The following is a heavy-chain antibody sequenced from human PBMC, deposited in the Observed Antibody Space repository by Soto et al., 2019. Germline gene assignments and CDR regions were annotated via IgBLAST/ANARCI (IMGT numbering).Heavy chain of an antibody. Sequence: GASVKVSCKASGYTFTSYGISWVRQAPGQGLEWMGWISAYNGNTNYAQKLQGRVTMTTDTSTSTAYMELRSLRSDDTAVYYCARNTTYYDFWSGYYHFLDYWGQGTLVTVSS. J-gene: IGHJ4*02. CDR2: ISAYNGNT. V-gene: IGHV1-18*01. CDR3: ARNTTYYDFWSGYYHFLDY. D-gene: IGHD3-3*01. CDR1: GYTFTSYG.